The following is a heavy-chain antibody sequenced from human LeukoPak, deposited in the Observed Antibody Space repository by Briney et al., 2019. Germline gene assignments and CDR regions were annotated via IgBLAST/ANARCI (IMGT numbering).Heavy chain of an antibody. CDR2: ISSSSSTI. Sequence: PGGSLRLSCAASGFTFSSYNMNWVRQAPGKGLEWVSYISSSSSTIYYADSVKGRFTISRDNSKNTLYLQMNSLRAEDTAVYYCAKGWAAFDIWGQGTMVTVSS. CDR1: GFTFSSYN. V-gene: IGHV3-48*01. D-gene: IGHD6-13*01. CDR3: AKGWAAFDI. J-gene: IGHJ3*02.